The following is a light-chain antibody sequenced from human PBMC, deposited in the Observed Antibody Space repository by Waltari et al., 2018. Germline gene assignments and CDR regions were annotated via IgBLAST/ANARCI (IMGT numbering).Light chain of an antibody. V-gene: IGLV2-23*02. Sequence: QSALTQPAPVSGSPAHATTTSCPGTSRQVGSFNLCPWYQQHPGKAPKLIIYEVSKRPSGVSNRFSGSKSGNTASLTISGLQAEDEADYYCCSYAVSSTWVFGGGTKLTVL. CDR1: SRQVGSFNL. J-gene: IGLJ3*02. CDR2: EVS. CDR3: CSYAVSSTWV.